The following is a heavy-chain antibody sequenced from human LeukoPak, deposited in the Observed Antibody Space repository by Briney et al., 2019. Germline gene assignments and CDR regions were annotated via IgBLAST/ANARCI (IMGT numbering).Heavy chain of an antibody. CDR3: ARKSNPYSSYYYYYYMDV. Sequence: GASVKVSCKASGYTFTSYDINWVRQATGQGLEWMGWMNPNSGNTGYAQKFQGRVTITRNTSISTAYMELSSLRSEDTAVYYCARKSNPYSSYYYYYYMDVWGKGTTVTVSS. J-gene: IGHJ6*03. V-gene: IGHV1-8*03. CDR2: MNPNSGNT. CDR1: GYTFTSYD. D-gene: IGHD6-13*01.